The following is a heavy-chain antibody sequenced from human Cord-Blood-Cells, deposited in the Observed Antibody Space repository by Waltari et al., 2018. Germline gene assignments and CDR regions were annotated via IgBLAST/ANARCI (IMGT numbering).Heavy chain of an antibody. D-gene: IGHD1-26*01. V-gene: IGHV4-34*01. CDR1: GGSFSGYY. CDR3: ARTLVSGSYDDY. J-gene: IGHJ4*02. CDR2: INHSGST. Sequence: QVQLQQWGAGLLKPSETLSLTCAVYGGSFSGYYWSWIRQPPGKGLEWIGEINHSGSTNYNPSLKSRVTISVDTSKNQFSLKLSSVTAADTAVYYCARTLVSGSYDDYWGQGTLVTVSS.